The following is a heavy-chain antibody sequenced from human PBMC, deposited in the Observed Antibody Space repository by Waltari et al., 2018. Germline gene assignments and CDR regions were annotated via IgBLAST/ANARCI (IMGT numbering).Heavy chain of an antibody. J-gene: IGHJ4*02. V-gene: IGHV4-38-2*01. CDR2: IYHSGST. CDR3: ARLTDGSPDY. CDR1: GYSISSGYY. D-gene: IGHD3-10*01. Sequence: QVQLQESGPGLVKPSETLSLTCAVSGYSISSGYYWGWIRQPPGKGLEWIGSIYHSGSTYYNPSLKSRVTISVDTSKNQFSLKLGSVTAADTAVYYCARLTDGSPDYWGQGTLVTVSS.